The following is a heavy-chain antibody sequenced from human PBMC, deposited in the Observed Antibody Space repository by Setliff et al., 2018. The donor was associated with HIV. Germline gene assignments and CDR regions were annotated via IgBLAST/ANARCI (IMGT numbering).Heavy chain of an antibody. D-gene: IGHD2-15*01. J-gene: IGHJ6*03. CDR3: SRTTAVVASKYYYYYYMDV. V-gene: IGHV3-49*04. CDR1: GFTFGDYL. Sequence: GGSLRLSCTASGFTFGDYLMSWVRQGPGKGLEWIGFIRCKAFGGTAEYATSVTGSFTISRDDSMSVAYWHLNSLKTDDTAVYYCSRTTAVVASKYYYYYYMDVWGKGSTVTVSS. CDR2: IRCKAFGGTA.